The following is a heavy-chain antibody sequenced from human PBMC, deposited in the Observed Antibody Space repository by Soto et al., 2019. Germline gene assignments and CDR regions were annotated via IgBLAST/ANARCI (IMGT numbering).Heavy chain of an antibody. D-gene: IGHD1-26*01. Sequence: GPLRLSCTGSGFTFADYTMSWVRQAPGKGLEWVGLIRSEANGGTTHYAASVHGGFIISRDDSRGIAFLQMNNLKSEDTAVYYCTRVGKFDYWGQGT. J-gene: IGHJ4*02. CDR1: GFTFADYT. CDR3: TRVGKFDY. CDR2: IRSEANGGTT. V-gene: IGHV3-49*04.